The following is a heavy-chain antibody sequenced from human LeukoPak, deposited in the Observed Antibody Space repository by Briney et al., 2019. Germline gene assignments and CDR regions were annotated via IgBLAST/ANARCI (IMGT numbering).Heavy chain of an antibody. D-gene: IGHD3-10*01. CDR3: ARGKRSSPNEYYYGSGSYYNRSYYFDY. CDR2: INYSGST. V-gene: IGHV4-34*01. CDR1: GGSFSGYY. Sequence: KPSETLSLTCAVYGGSFSGYYWRWVRQPPGKGLEWVGEINYSGSTNYNPSLTSRVTISVDTSKNQFSLKLSSVTAADTAVYYCARGKRSSPNEYYYGSGSYYNRSYYFDYWGQGTLVTVSS. J-gene: IGHJ4*02.